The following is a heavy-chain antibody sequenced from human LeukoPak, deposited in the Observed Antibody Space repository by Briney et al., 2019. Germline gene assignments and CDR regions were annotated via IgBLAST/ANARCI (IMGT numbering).Heavy chain of an antibody. D-gene: IGHD6-19*01. J-gene: IGHJ4*02. CDR3: ARDSGYRSGWSLDY. CDR2: INAENGNT. CDR1: GYTFTNYA. Sequence: ASVKVSCKASGYTFTNYAIHWVRQAPGQRLEWMGWINAENGNTKYSQKFQGRVTVTRDTSPSTAYMELSSLRSEDTAVYYCARDSGYRSGWSLDYWGQGTLVTVSS. V-gene: IGHV1-3*01.